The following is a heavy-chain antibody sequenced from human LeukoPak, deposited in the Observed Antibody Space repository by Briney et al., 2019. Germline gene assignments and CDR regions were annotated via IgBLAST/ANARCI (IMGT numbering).Heavy chain of an antibody. J-gene: IGHJ4*02. CDR2: INPNSGGT. Sequence: ASVKVSCKASGYTFTGYYMHWVRQAPGQGLEWMGWINPNSGGTNYAQKFQGRVTMTRDTSISTAYMELSRLRSDDTAVYYCARDRGDGYEDLEWDYRGQGTLVTVSS. CDR3: ARDRGDGYEDLEWDY. CDR1: GYTFTGYY. D-gene: IGHD5-24*01. V-gene: IGHV1-2*02.